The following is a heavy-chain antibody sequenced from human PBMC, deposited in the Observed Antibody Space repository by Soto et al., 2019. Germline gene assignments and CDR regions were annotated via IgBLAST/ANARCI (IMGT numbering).Heavy chain of an antibody. CDR2: ITSGGTT. CDR3: AKERLGRGVDY. J-gene: IGHJ4*02. V-gene: IGHV3-23*01. D-gene: IGHD1-26*01. Sequence: EVQLLESGGDLVQPGWSLRLSCEASGFTFSNYAMGWVRQAPGKGLEWVSTITSGGTTYYADSVKGRFTISRDNSKNTVDLQMNRLRADDTAVYYCAKERLGRGVDYWGQGTLVTVSS. CDR1: GFTFSNYA.